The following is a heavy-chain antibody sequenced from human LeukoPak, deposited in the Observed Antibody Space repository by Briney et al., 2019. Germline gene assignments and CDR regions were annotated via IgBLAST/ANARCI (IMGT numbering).Heavy chain of an antibody. CDR3: ARGPSSGSYSIFDV. D-gene: IGHD1-26*01. J-gene: IGHJ4*02. V-gene: IGHV3-23*01. CDR2: ISGSGGST. Sequence: PGGSLRLSCAASGFTFTTYAMSWVRQAPGKGLEWVSAISGSGGSTYFADSVKGQFIICRDNSKSTLYLQLDSLRAGDMAVYYCARGPSSGSYSIFDVWGQGTLVTVSS. CDR1: GFTFTTYA.